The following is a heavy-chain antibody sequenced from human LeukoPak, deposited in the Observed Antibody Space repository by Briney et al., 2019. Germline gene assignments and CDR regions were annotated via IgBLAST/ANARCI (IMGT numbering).Heavy chain of an antibody. CDR3: AKPITMIQT. V-gene: IGHV3-23*01. Sequence: ETLSLTCAVSGGSISSGSYSWSWVRQAPGKGLEWVSAISGSGGSTYYADSVKGRFTISRDNSRNTLYLQMNSLRAEDTAVYYCAKPITMIQTWGQGTLVTVSS. CDR1: GGSISSGSYS. D-gene: IGHD3-22*01. CDR2: ISGSGGST. J-gene: IGHJ5*02.